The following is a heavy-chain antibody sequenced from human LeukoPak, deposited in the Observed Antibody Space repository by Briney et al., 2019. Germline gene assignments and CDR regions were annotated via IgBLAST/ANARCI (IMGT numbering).Heavy chain of an antibody. CDR1: GFSLSSIGVS. Sequence: SGPTLVNPTQTLTLTCTFSGFSLSSIGVSVGWIRQPPGKALEWLALIYWDDDKRYSPSLKSRFTITKDTSKKQVVLTMTNMDPVDTATYYCAHFYDTSGYYYVFFDYWGQGTLVTVSS. CDR3: AHFYDTSGYYYVFFDY. D-gene: IGHD3-22*01. CDR2: IYWDDDK. J-gene: IGHJ4*02. V-gene: IGHV2-5*02.